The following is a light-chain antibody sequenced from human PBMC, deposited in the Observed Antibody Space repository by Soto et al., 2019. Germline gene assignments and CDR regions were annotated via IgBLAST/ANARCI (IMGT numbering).Light chain of an antibody. Sequence: DIQMTQSPSSLSASVGDRVTITCRASQSISSYLNWYQQKPGKAPKLLLYAASSLQSGVPSRFSGRGSGTDFTLTISSLQPAYVASYYCQHSYSTPITFGQGTRLEIK. CDR2: AAS. CDR1: QSISSY. CDR3: QHSYSTPIT. J-gene: IGKJ5*01. V-gene: IGKV1-39*01.